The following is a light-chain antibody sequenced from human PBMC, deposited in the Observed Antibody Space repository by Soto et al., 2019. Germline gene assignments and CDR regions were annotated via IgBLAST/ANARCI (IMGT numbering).Light chain of an antibody. CDR1: SSDVGGYAY. V-gene: IGLV2-14*01. CDR3: RSYTSRNTPV. CDR2: EVS. J-gene: IGLJ2*01. Sequence: QSALTQPASVSGSPGQTITISCTGTSSDVGGYAYVSWYQQYPGKVPKLVISEVSNRPSGVSHRFSGSRSGNTASLTISGLQAEEEADYHCRSYTSRNTPVFGGGTKVTVL.